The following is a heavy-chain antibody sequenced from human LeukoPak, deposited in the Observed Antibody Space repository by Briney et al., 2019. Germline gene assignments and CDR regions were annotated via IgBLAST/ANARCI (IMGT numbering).Heavy chain of an antibody. D-gene: IGHD3-22*01. V-gene: IGHV3-23*01. CDR1: GFTFSSSA. CDR3: AKGTMDGGQYYYDSN. Sequence: GGSLRLSCAASGFTFSSSAMSWVRQAPGKGLEWVSAISSSGGITYYADSVKGRFTISRDDSKNTLYLQMNSLRAEDTAVYYCAKGTMDGGQYYYDSNGGQGTLVTVSS. CDR2: ISSSGGIT. J-gene: IGHJ4*02.